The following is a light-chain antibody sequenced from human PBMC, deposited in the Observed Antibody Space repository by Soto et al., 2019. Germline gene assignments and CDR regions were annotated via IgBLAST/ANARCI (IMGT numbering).Light chain of an antibody. J-gene: IGLJ1*01. CDR3: QSYDTNRRGV. CDR1: SSNIGAGYD. CDR2: ANN. V-gene: IGLV1-40*01. Sequence: QSVLTQPPSVSGAPGQRVTISCTGSSSNIGAGYDVHWYQQFPGTAPKLLIYANNNRPSWVPDRFSAAKSGTSASLAITGLQADDEADYYCQSYDTNRRGVFGTGTKVTVL.